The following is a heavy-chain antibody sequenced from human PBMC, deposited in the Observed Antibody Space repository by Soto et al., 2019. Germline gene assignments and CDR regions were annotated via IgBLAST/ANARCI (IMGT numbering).Heavy chain of an antibody. CDR1: GDSVSSNSAA. D-gene: IGHD3-22*01. J-gene: IGHJ6*02. CDR3: ARVRYYDCSSRRGYGMDV. Sequence: SPTLSLTCAISGDSVSSNSAAWNWIRQSPSRGLEWLGRTYYRAKWYNDYAVSVKSRITIKPDTSKNQFSLQLNSVTPEDTAVYYCARVRYYDCSSRRGYGMDVWGQGTSVTVSS. V-gene: IGHV6-1*01. CDR2: TYYRAKWYN.